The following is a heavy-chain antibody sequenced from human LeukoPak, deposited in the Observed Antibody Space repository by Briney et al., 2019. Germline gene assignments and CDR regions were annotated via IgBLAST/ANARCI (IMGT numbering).Heavy chain of an antibody. CDR2: MNPNTGTT. D-gene: IGHD3-16*01. Sequence: VASVKVSCKTSGYTFSNYDVNWVRQATGQGLEWMGWMNPNTGTTGYAEKFQGRVTFSRDTSKTTAYMEVSSLRSDDTAVYYCARGRLSLITARANFFDYWGQGTRVTVSS. V-gene: IGHV1-8*03. CDR3: ARGRLSLITARANFFDY. J-gene: IGHJ4*02. CDR1: GYTFSNYD.